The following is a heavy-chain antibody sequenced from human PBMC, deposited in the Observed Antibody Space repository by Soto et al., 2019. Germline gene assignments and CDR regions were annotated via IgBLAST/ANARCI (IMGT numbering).Heavy chain of an antibody. Sequence: GGTLRLSCAASGFPFSSYAMSLVRQAPGKGLEWVSAISGSGGSTYYAGSVKGRFTISRDNSKNTLYLQMNSLRAEDTAVYYGAKAQRYCSSTSCPFDYWGQGTLVTVSS. CDR3: AKAQRYCSSTSCPFDY. CDR2: ISGSGGST. V-gene: IGHV3-23*01. D-gene: IGHD2-2*01. J-gene: IGHJ4*02. CDR1: GFPFSSYA.